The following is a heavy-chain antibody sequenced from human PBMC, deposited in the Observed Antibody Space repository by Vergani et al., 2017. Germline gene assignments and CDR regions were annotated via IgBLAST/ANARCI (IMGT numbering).Heavy chain of an antibody. V-gene: IGHV3-30-3*01. CDR3: ARDRIEFLEWLYAYYFDY. J-gene: IGHJ4*02. CDR2: ISYDGSNK. CDR1: GFTFSSYA. D-gene: IGHD3-3*02. Sequence: QVQLVESGGGLVQPGRSLRLSCAASGFTFSSYAMHWVRQAPGKGLEWVAVISYDGSNKYYADSVKGRFTISRDNSKNTLYLQMNRLRAEDTAVYYCARDRIEFLEWLYAYYFDYWGQGTLVTVSS.